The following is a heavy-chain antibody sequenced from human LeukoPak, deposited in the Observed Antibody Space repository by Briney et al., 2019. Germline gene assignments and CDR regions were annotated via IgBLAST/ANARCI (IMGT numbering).Heavy chain of an antibody. V-gene: IGHV3-23*01. CDR2: ISGSGGST. Sequence: PGGSLRLSCAASGFTFSSYAMSWVRQAPGKGLEWVSAISGSGGSTYYADSVKGRFTVSRDNSKNMLYLELISLTAEDTAVYYCAKDDAWLQFGEWSQGTLVTVSS. J-gene: IGHJ4*02. CDR1: GFTFSSYA. CDR3: AKDDAWLQFGE. D-gene: IGHD3-10*01.